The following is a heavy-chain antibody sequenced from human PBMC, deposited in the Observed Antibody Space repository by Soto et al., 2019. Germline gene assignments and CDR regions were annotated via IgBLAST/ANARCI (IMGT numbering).Heavy chain of an antibody. CDR2: IYHSGST. V-gene: IGHV4-4*02. CDR3: ARRDCSGGSCYSARYFDY. J-gene: IGHJ4*02. D-gene: IGHD2-15*01. Sequence: QVQLQESGPGLVKPSGTLSLTCDVSGGSISSNNWWSWVRQTPGKGLEWIGEIYHSGSTNYNPSHKSRGSISVDKSKNQLSLKLNHVAAADTAVYYCARRDCSGGSCYSARYFDYWGQGTLVTVSS. CDR1: GGSISSNNW.